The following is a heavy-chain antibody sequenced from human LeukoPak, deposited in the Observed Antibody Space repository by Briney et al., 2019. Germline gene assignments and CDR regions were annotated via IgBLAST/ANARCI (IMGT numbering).Heavy chain of an antibody. CDR3: AGGQMFTSGGFDD. D-gene: IGHD6-19*01. J-gene: IGHJ4*02. Sequence: AGGSLRLSCAASGFSVSNKYMSWVRQAPGKGLEWVSVIYTGGDTYYADSVRGRFTISRDNSKNTVNLQMNSLRAEDTALYYCAGGQMFTSGGFDDWGQGPLVTVSS. V-gene: IGHV3-53*01. CDR2: IYTGGDT. CDR1: GFSVSNKY.